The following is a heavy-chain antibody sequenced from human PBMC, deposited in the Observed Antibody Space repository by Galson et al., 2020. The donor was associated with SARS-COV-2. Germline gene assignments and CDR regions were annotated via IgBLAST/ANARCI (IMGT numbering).Heavy chain of an antibody. D-gene: IGHD3-22*01. Sequence: LGASLKISCAASEFTISDYWMHWLRPAPGKGLVWVSRLARDGNVTDYAYTVRGRCTISRANAKTTMYLQMNSLRAEDTAVYYCVRDGAFYNNGYSHFDRWGQGTLVTVSS. V-gene: IGHV3-74*01. CDR3: VRDGAFYNNGYSHFDR. J-gene: IGHJ4*02. CDR1: EFTISDYW. CDR2: LARDGNVT.